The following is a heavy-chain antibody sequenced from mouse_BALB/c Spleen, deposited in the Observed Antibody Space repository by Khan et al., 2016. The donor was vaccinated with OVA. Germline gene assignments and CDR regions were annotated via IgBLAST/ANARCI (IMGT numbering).Heavy chain of an antibody. Sequence: QVQLKESGPGLVAPSQSLSITCTVSGFSLTGYGVNWVRQPPGKGLEWLGMIWGDGSTDYNSVLKSRLSISKDNSKSQVFLKMNSLQNDDTARYYCVRELRLGGFAYWGQGTLVTVSA. V-gene: IGHV2-6-7*01. CDR1: GFSLTGYG. CDR2: IWGDGST. CDR3: VRELRLGGFAY. D-gene: IGHD1-2*01. J-gene: IGHJ3*01.